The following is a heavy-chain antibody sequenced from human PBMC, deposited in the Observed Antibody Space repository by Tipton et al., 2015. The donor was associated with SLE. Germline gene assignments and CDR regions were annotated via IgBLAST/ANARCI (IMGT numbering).Heavy chain of an antibody. CDR3: ARANEDAFDF. V-gene: IGHV4-59*01. D-gene: IGHD1-1*01. J-gene: IGHJ3*01. Sequence: LRLSCTVSSGSINNSFWTWIRQPPGEGLEWLGYIYYTGNAKYKPSLESRLHISVDTARNQISLKVRSVTAADTAVYHCARANEDAFDFWGQGTMVTVSS. CDR1: SGSINNSF. CDR2: IYYTGNA.